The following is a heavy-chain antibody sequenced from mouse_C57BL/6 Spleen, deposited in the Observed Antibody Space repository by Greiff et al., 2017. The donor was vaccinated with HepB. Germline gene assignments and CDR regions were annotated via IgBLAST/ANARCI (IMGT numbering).Heavy chain of an antibody. D-gene: IGHD1-1*01. CDR1: GFNIKDYY. CDR3: ASRDYYGSSPY. J-gene: IGHJ2*01. V-gene: IGHV14-2*01. CDR2: IDPEDGET. Sequence: VQLQQSGAELVKPGASVKLSCTASGFNIKDYYMHWVKQRTEQGLECIGRIDPEDGETKYAPKFQGKATITADTSSNTAYPQLSSLTSEDTAVYYCASRDYYGSSPYWGQGTTLTVSS.